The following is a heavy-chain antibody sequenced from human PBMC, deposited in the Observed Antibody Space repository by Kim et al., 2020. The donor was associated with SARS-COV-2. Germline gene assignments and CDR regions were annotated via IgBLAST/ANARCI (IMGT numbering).Heavy chain of an antibody. CDR2: ISYDGSNK. V-gene: IGHV3-30*18. CDR1: GFTFSSYG. J-gene: IGHJ4*02. D-gene: IGHD3-9*01. CDR3: AKDPLDLG. Sequence: GWSLRLSCAASGFTFSSYGMHWVRQAPGKGLEWVAVISYDGSNKYYADSVKGRFTISRDNSKNTLYLQMNSLRAEDTAVYYCAKDPLDLGWGQGTLVTVSS.